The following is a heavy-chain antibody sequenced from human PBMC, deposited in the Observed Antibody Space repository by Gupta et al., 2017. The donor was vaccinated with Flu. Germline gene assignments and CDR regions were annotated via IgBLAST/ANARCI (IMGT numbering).Heavy chain of an antibody. CDR1: FSNYV. V-gene: IGHV3-23*01. CDR3: ATTTGYQNYYFNF. Sequence: FSNYVMGWVRQAPGKGLEGVSIISSSGDNSYKGDAVKGRFTISRDNPKNMLHLQMNDLRAEDTAVYYCATTTGYQNYYFNFWGQGTQVTVYS. CDR2: ISSSGDNS. J-gene: IGHJ4*02. D-gene: IGHD3-9*01.